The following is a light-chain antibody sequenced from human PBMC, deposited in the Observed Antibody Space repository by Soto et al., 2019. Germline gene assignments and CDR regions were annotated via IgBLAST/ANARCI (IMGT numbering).Light chain of an antibody. CDR2: EGS. Sequence: SALTQPASVSGSPGQSITISCTGTSSDVGSYNLVSWYQQHPVKAPKLMIYEGSKRPSGVSNRFSGSKSGNTASLTISGLQAEDEADYYCCSYAGSTTTYVFGNGTKVTV. J-gene: IGLJ1*01. V-gene: IGLV2-23*01. CDR1: SSDVGSYNL. CDR3: CSYAGSTTTYV.